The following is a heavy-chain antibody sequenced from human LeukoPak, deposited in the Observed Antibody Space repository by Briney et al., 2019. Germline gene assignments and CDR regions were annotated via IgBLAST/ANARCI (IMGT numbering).Heavy chain of an antibody. CDR3: AKEHRITIFGVVIIHFDY. CDR2: ISGSGGST. Sequence: GGSLGLSCAASGFTFSSYAMSWVRQAPGKGLEWVSGISGSGGSTYYADSVKGRLTISRDNSKNTLYLQMNSLRAEDTAVYYCAKEHRITIFGVVIIHFDYWGQGTLVTVSS. D-gene: IGHD3-3*01. J-gene: IGHJ4*02. V-gene: IGHV3-23*01. CDR1: GFTFSSYA.